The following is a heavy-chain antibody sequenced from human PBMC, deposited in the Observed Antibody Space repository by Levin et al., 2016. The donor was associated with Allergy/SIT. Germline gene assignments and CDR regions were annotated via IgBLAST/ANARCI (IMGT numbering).Heavy chain of an antibody. V-gene: IGHV3-53*01. J-gene: IGHJ6*02. Sequence: GESLKISCAASGFTVSSNYMSWVRQAPGKGLEWVSIIYSSGYTYYADSVKGRFTISRDNSKNTVYLQMNSLRAEDTAVYYCVRAPLTKYYDILTASVRYYYGMDVWGQGTTVTVSS. CDR2: IYSSGYT. D-gene: IGHD3-9*01. CDR1: GFTVSSNY. CDR3: VRAPLTKYYDILTASVRYYYGMDV.